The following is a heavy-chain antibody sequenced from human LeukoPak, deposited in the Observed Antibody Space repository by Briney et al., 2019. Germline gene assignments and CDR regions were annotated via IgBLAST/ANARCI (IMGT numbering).Heavy chain of an antibody. CDR1: GGSFNAYY. V-gene: IGHV4-34*01. CDR2: IDHSGNT. J-gene: IGHJ2*01. Sequence: SETLSLTCAVYGGSFNAYYWTWIRQSPGKGLGWIVEIDHSGNTTSNPSLQSRVAISVHTSRNQFSLRRSSVTAADTAVYFCSGLAGAGSPDWYFDLWGRGTLVTVSS. CDR3: SGLAGAGSPDWYFDL. D-gene: IGHD6-13*01.